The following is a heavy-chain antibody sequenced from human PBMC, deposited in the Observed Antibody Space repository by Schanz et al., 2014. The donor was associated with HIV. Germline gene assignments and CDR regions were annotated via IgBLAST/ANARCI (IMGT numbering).Heavy chain of an antibody. Sequence: EVQLVESGGGLVQPGRSLRLSCAASGFTFSTYAMSWVRQAPGKGLEWVSAISGSGVNTYYADSVKGRFTISRDNSKNTLYLQMNSLRAEDTAVYYCAKMEMAIVRWYYGMDVWGQGTTVTVSS. CDR3: AKMEMAIVRWYYGMDV. CDR1: GFTFSTYA. CDR2: ISGSGVNT. J-gene: IGHJ6*02. D-gene: IGHD3-16*02. V-gene: IGHV3-23*04.